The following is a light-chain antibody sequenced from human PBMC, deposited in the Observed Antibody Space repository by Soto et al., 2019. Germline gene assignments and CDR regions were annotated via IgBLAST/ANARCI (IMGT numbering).Light chain of an antibody. J-gene: IGKJ2*03. V-gene: IGKV1-27*01. CDR1: QGISNY. CDR3: QQYNAYYS. CDR2: AAS. Sequence: DIQMTQSPSALSASVGDRVTITCRASQGISNYLAWYQQKPGKVPKLLIYAASTLQSGVPSRFSGSGYGTDFTLTISSLQPEDFATYYCQQYNAYYSFGQGTKVDIK.